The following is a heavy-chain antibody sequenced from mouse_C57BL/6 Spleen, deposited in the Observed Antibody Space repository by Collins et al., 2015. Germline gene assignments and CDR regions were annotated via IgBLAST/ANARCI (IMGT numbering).Heavy chain of an antibody. Sequence: ISRDNAKNTLYLQMSKVRSEDTALYYCARDGSPYHAMDYWGQGTSVTVSS. V-gene: IGHV4-1*01. J-gene: IGHJ4*01. CDR3: ARDGSPYHAMDY. D-gene: IGHD1-1*01.